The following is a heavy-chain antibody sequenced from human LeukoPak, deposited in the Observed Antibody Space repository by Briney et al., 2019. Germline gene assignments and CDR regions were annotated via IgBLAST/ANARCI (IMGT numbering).Heavy chain of an antibody. CDR3: ARHGGSLAFFDS. CDR1: GGSISTYY. Sequence: SETLSLTCTVSGGSISTYYWSWLRQPPGKGLEWIGYIYHSGTTNYNPSLKRRVTISAHRSKNQFSLRLSSVTAADSGLYFCARHGGSLAFFDSWGQGALVTVSA. D-gene: IGHD2-15*01. V-gene: IGHV4-59*08. J-gene: IGHJ4*02. CDR2: IYHSGTT.